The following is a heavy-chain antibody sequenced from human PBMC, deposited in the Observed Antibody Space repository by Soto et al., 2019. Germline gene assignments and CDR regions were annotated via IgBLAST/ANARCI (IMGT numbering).Heavy chain of an antibody. J-gene: IGHJ5*02. D-gene: IGHD5-18*01. CDR2: ISGSGGST. Sequence: GGSLSLSCAASGFTFSSYAMSWVRQAPGKGLEWVSAISGSGGSTYYADSVKGRFTISRDNSKNTLYLQMNSLRAEDTAVYYCATKGGRGYSYGVDPWGQGTLVT. CDR1: GFTFSSYA. V-gene: IGHV3-23*01. CDR3: ATKGGRGYSYGVDP.